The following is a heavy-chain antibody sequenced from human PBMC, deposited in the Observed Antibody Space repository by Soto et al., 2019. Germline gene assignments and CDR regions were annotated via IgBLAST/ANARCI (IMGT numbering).Heavy chain of an antibody. J-gene: IGHJ4*02. CDR1: GYTFTSYY. CDR2: INPSGGST. V-gene: IGHV1-46*01. Sequence: QVQLVQSGAEVKKPGASVKVSCKASGYTFTSYYMHWVRQAPGQGLELMGIINPSGGSTSYAQKFHGRVTMTTDTSTRTVYMTLSSLGSEETDVYYCARVRLAAAGALGYWGQGSLVTVSS. CDR3: ARVRLAAAGALGY. D-gene: IGHD6-13*01.